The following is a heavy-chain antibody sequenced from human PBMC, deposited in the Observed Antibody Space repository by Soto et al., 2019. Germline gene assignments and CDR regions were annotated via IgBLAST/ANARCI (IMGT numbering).Heavy chain of an antibody. CDR3: TTGINILTGPFDY. CDR2: IKSKTDGGTT. D-gene: IGHD3-9*01. CDR1: GFTFSNAW. Sequence: PGGSLILSCAASGFTFSNAWMSWVRQAPGKGLEWVGRIKSKTDGGTTDYAAPVKGRFTISRDDSKNTLYLQMNSLKTEDTAVYYCTTGINILTGPFDYWGQGTLVTVSS. V-gene: IGHV3-15*01. J-gene: IGHJ4*02.